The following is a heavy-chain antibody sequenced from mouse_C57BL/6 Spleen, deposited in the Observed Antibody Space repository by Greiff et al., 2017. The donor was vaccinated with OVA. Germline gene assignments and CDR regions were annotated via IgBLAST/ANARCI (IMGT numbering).Heavy chain of an antibody. Sequence: QVQLKQPGTELVKPGASVKLSCKASGYTFTSYWMHWVKQRPGQGLEWIGNINPSNGGTNYNEKFKSKATLTVDKSSSTAYMQLSSLTSEDSAVYDCARGMGSRDAMDYWGQGTSVTVSS. D-gene: IGHD1-1*01. CDR2: INPSNGGT. V-gene: IGHV1-53*01. CDR3: ARGMGSRDAMDY. CDR1: GYTFTSYW. J-gene: IGHJ4*01.